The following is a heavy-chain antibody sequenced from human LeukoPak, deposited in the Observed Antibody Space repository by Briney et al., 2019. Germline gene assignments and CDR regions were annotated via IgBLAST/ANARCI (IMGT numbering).Heavy chain of an antibody. D-gene: IGHD3-22*01. V-gene: IGHV3-53*01. J-gene: IGHJ4*02. Sequence: GGSLRLSCAASGFTVSSNYMSWVRQAPGKGLEWVSVIYSGGSTYYADSVKGRFTISRDNSKNTLYLQMNSLRAEDTAVYYCARASSAYSHFDYWGQGTLVTVSS. CDR3: ARASSAYSHFDY. CDR1: GFTVSSNY. CDR2: IYSGGST.